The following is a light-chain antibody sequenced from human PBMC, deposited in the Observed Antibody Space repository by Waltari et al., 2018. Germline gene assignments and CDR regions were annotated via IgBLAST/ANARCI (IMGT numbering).Light chain of an antibody. CDR3: CSYAGLGIYV. CDR2: EVT. J-gene: IGLJ1*01. CDR1: SSDVGNYNL. V-gene: IGLV2-23*02. Sequence: QSGLTQPASVSGSPGQSITISCTGTSSDVGNYNLVSWYQQYPGKAPKLMVYEVTRRSSGVSDRFSGSKSGNTASRTIYGLQSEDEADCYCCSYAGLGIYVFGTGTKVTVL.